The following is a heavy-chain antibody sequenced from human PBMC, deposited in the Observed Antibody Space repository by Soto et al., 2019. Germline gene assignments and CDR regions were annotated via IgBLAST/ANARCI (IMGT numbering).Heavy chain of an antibody. CDR2: ISSSGSTI. V-gene: IGHV3-48*01. CDR1: GFTFSSYA. CDR3: ARGPLVAAAEKYYYYYYMDV. J-gene: IGHJ6*03. D-gene: IGHD6-13*01. Sequence: VGSLRLSCAASGFTFSSYAMSWVRQAPGKGLEWVSYISSSGSTIYYADSVKGRFTISREKAKNSLYLQMNSLRAGDTAVYYCARGPLVAAAEKYYYYYYMDVWGKGTTVTVS.